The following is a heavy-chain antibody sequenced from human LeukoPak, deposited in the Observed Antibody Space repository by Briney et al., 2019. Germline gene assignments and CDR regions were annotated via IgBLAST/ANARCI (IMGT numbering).Heavy chain of an antibody. D-gene: IGHD3-3*01. Sequence: ASVKVSCKASGYTFTGYYMHWVRQAPGQGLEWVGWINPNSGGTNYAQKFQGRVTMTRDTSISTAYMELSRLRSDDTAVYYCARGLAYYDFWSGSFPFDYWGQGTLVTVSS. J-gene: IGHJ4*02. CDR2: INPNSGGT. CDR1: GYTFTGYY. CDR3: ARGLAYYDFWSGSFPFDY. V-gene: IGHV1-2*02.